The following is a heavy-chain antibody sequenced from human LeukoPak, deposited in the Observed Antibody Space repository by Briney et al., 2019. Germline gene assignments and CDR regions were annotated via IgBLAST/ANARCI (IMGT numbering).Heavy chain of an antibody. J-gene: IGHJ4*02. D-gene: IGHD5-24*01. CDR3: ARRGRERGRWLQSYFDY. CDR1: GGSISSGGYY. Sequence: PSETLSLTCTVSGGSISSGGYYWSWIRQPPGKGLEWIGYIYHSGSTYYNPSLKSRVTISVDRSKSQFSLKLSSVTAAGTAVYYCARRGRERGRWLQSYFDYWGQGTLVTVSS. V-gene: IGHV4-30-2*01. CDR2: IYHSGST.